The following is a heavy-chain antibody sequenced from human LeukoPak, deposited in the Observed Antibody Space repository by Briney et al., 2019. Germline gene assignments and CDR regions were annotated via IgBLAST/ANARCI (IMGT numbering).Heavy chain of an antibody. CDR2: ILNDGSDK. D-gene: IGHD6-13*01. V-gene: IGHV3-30*12. CDR3: ARDTSPSIAAAGYDAFDI. CDR1: GFTFSSYG. J-gene: IGHJ3*02. Sequence: GGSLRLSCAAFGFTFSSYGMHWVRQAPGKGLEWVAFILNDGSDKSYADSGKGRFTISRDNSKNTVYLQMNSLRVEDTAVYYCARDTSPSIAAAGYDAFDIWGQGTMVIVSS.